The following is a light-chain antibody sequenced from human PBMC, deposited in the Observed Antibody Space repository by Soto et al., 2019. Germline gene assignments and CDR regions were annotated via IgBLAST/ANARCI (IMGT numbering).Light chain of an antibody. J-gene: IGKJ1*01. CDR2: KAS. CDR1: QSISSW. V-gene: IGKV1-5*03. Sequence: DIQMTQSPSTLSASVGDRVTITCRASQSISSWLAWYQQKPGKAPKPLIYKASSLESGVPSRFSGSGSGTEFTLTISSLQPDDFATYYCQQYHSFSRTFGPGTKVET. CDR3: QQYHSFSRT.